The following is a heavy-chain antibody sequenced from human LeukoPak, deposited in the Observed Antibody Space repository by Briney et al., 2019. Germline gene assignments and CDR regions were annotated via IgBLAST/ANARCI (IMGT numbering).Heavy chain of an antibody. CDR3: ARLVTSSTGRYYYYYYYMDV. V-gene: IGHV4-59*01. D-gene: IGHD2-2*01. CDR1: GGSISSYY. J-gene: IGHJ6*03. CDR2: IYYIGST. Sequence: SETPSLTCTVSGGSISSYYWSWIRQPPGKGLEWIGYIYYIGSTNYNPSLKSRVTISVDTSKNQFSLKLSSVTAADTAVYYCARLVTSSTGRYYYYYYYMDVWGKGTTVTISS.